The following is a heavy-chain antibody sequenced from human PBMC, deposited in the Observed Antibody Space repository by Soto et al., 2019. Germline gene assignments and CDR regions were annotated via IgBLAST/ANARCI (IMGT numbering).Heavy chain of an antibody. Sequence: EVQLVESGGGLVQPGGSLRLSCAASGFTFSTYWMHWVRQAPGKGLVWVSRINSDGTVTSYADSVKGRFTISRDNTKNTLYLQVNSLGVGNTAVYYCATVATTSYNWFDPWGQGTLVTVSS. CDR2: INSDGTVT. D-gene: IGHD5-12*01. CDR1: GFTFSTYW. V-gene: IGHV3-74*01. J-gene: IGHJ5*02. CDR3: ATVATTSYNWFDP.